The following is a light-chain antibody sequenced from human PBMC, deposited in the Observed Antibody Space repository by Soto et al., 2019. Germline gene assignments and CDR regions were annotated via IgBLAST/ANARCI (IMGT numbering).Light chain of an antibody. Sequence: SVLTKPASGNGFPGRSSTISNTRTSSDVGGYNYVSWYQQHPGKAPKLMIYDVSNRPSGVSNRFSGSKSGNTASLTISGLQAEDEADYYCSSYTISSTPIFGGGTKVTVL. V-gene: IGLV2-14*01. CDR3: SSYTISSTPI. CDR2: DVS. J-gene: IGLJ2*01. CDR1: SSDVGGYNY.